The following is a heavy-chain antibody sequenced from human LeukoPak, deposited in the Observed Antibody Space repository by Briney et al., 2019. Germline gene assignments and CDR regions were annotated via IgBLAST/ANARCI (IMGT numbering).Heavy chain of an antibody. V-gene: IGHV3-33*01. CDR1: GFTFSGHG. Sequence: GRSLRLSCAASGFTFSGHGMHWIRQAPGKGLEWVAVIWHDGSKQLYADSVKGRFSISRDDSTSTLYLQMNSLRAEDTAVYYCAREDSSMWFSAYWGQGTLVTVSS. CDR3: AREDSSMWFSAY. D-gene: IGHD3-22*01. J-gene: IGHJ4*02. CDR2: IWHDGSKQ.